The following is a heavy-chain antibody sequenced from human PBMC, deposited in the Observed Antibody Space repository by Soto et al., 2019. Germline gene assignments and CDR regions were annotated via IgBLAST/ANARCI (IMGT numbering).Heavy chain of an antibody. Sequence: SETLSLTCTVSGGSINDFYWSWIRQPPGKGLEWIGYIYYSGSTDYNPSLKGRVTISVDTSKNRFSLKLRSVTAADTAVYYCARVGGVAARTFDYWGQGTLVTVSS. CDR2: IYYSGST. D-gene: IGHD6-6*01. V-gene: IGHV4-59*01. CDR3: ARVGGVAARTFDY. J-gene: IGHJ4*02. CDR1: GGSINDFY.